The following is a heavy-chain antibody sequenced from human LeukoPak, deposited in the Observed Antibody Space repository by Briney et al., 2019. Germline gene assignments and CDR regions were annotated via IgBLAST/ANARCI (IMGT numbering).Heavy chain of an antibody. V-gene: IGHV1-46*01. CDR3: ARLTRIVGDAFDI. CDR2: INPSGGST. J-gene: IGHJ3*02. CDR1: GYTFTSYY. Sequence: ASVKVSCKASGYTFTSYYMHWVRQAPGQGLEWMGIINPSGGSTSYAQKFQGRVTMTRDMSTSTAYMELRSLRSDDTAVYYCARLTRIVGDAFDIWGQGTMVTVSS. D-gene: IGHD1-26*01.